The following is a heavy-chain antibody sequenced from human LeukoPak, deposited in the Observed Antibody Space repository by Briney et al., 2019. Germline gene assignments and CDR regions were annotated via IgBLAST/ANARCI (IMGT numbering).Heavy chain of an antibody. CDR2: INPSRGST. CDR1: VYTFTSYY. J-gene: IGHJ3*02. V-gene: IGHV1-46*01. Sequence: ASVKVSCKASVYTFTSYYMHWVRHAPAQGLEWMGIINPSRGSTSYAQKFQGRVTMTRDTSTSTVYMELSSLRSEHPAVYCCARALLGRGLHPFDIWGQGTMVTVSS. D-gene: IGHD3-3*02. CDR3: ARALLGRGLHPFDI.